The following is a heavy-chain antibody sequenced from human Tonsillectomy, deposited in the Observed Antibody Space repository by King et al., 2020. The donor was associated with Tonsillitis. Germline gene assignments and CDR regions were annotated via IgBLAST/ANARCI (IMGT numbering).Heavy chain of an antibody. Sequence: MQLQESGPGLVKPSETLSLTCTVSGGSISRSSHYWGWIRQPPGKGLEWIGSIYYSGSTYYNPSLKRRVTISVDTYKNQFSMKLSSVTAADTAVYYCARRPPGDPIFEYWGQGTLVTVSS. V-gene: IGHV4-39*07. CDR2: IYYSGST. CDR3: ARRPPGDPIFEY. CDR1: GGSISRSSHY. D-gene: IGHD4-17*01. J-gene: IGHJ4*02.